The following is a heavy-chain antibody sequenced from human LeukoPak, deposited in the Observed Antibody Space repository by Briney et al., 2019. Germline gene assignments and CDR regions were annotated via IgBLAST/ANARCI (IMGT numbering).Heavy chain of an antibody. CDR2: ISGSGGST. V-gene: IGHV3-23*01. Sequence: GGSLRLSCAASGFTFSSYAMSWVRQAPGKGLEWVSAISGSGGSTYYADSVKGRFTISRDNSKNTLYLQMNSLRAEDTAVYYCARAVRWLQLTLFDYWGQGTLVTVSS. CDR3: ARAVRWLQLTLFDY. J-gene: IGHJ4*02. D-gene: IGHD5-24*01. CDR1: GFTFSSYA.